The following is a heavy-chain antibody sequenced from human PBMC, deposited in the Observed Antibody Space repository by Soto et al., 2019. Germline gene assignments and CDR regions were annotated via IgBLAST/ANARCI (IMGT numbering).Heavy chain of an antibody. D-gene: IGHD3-3*01. CDR3: ARDRRKLRFLEWLFSPENQCYYYYGMDV. CDR2: IWYDGSNK. J-gene: IGHJ6*02. Sequence: GGSLRLSCAASGFTFSSYGMHWVRQAPGKGLEWVAVIWYDGSNKYYADSVKGRFTISRDNSKNTLYLQMNSLRAEDTAVYYCARDRRKLRFLEWLFSPENQCYYYYGMDVWGQGTTVTVSS. CDR1: GFTFSSYG. V-gene: IGHV3-33*01.